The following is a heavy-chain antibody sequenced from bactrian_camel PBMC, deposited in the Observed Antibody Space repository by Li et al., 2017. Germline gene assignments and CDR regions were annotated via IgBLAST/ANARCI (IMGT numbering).Heavy chain of an antibody. Sequence: HVQLVESGGGSVQAGGSLKLSCAASGYIFTDCGMGWYRLEPRGIECELVAGLDSDDTTYYDDSVKGRFTLSRDNAKNTVYLQMNSLKPEDTGVYYCSADPHQNYCLRQGTQVTVS. D-gene: IGHD1*01. CDR2: LDSDDTT. CDR1: GYIFTDCG. V-gene: IGHV3S53*01. J-gene: IGHJ4*01.